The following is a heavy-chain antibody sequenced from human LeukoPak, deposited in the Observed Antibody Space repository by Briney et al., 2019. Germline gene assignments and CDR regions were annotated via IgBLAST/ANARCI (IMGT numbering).Heavy chain of an antibody. Sequence: GGSLRLSCAASGFTSSDYYMSWIRQAPGKGLEWVSYISSSGSTIYYADSVKGRFTISRDNAKNSLYLQMNSLRAEDTAVYYCARDYTYYYDSSGYSPWGQGTLVTVSS. CDR2: ISSSGSTI. J-gene: IGHJ5*02. CDR1: GFTSSDYY. V-gene: IGHV3-11*01. CDR3: ARDYTYYYDSSGYSP. D-gene: IGHD3-22*01.